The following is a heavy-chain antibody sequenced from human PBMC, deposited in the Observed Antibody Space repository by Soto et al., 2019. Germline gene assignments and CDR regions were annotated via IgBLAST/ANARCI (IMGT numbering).Heavy chain of an antibody. CDR2: ISYDGSNK. V-gene: IGHV3-30-3*01. J-gene: IGHJ4*02. D-gene: IGHD3-10*01. CDR3: ARTPHSLLWFGEPLSY. Sequence: GGFLRLSCAASGFTFSSYAMHWVRQAPGKGLEWVAVISYDGSNKYYADSVKGRFTISRDNSKNTLYLQMNSLRAEDTAVYYCARTPHSLLWFGEPLSYWGQGTLVTVSS. CDR1: GFTFSSYA.